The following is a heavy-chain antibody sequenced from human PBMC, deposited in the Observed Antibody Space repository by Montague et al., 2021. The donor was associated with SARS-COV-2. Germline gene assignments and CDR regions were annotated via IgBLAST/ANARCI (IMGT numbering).Heavy chain of an antibody. J-gene: IGHJ6*02. D-gene: IGHD6-25*01. CDR2: IYYSGST. CDR1: GGSISSYY. Sequence: SETLSLTCTVSGGSISSYYWSWIRQSPGKGLEWIGYIYYSGSTNYNPSLKSRVTISVDTSKNQFSLKLSSVTAADTAVYYCARGIAAHGLYYYGLDVWGQGTPVTVSS. V-gene: IGHV4-59*01. CDR3: ARGIAAHGLYYYGLDV.